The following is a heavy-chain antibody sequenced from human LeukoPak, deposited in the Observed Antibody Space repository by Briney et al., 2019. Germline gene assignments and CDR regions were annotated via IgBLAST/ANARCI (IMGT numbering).Heavy chain of an antibody. V-gene: IGHV3-11*01. CDR3: ARGIIIAVANDAFDI. J-gene: IGHJ3*02. CDR1: GFTFSDYY. D-gene: IGHD6-19*01. CDR2: ISSSGSTI. Sequence: GGSLRLSCAASGFTFSDYYMSWIRQAPGKGLEWVSYISSSGSTIYYADSVKGRFTISRDNAKNSLYLQMNSLRAEDTAVYYCARGIIIAVANDAFDIWGQGTMVTVSS.